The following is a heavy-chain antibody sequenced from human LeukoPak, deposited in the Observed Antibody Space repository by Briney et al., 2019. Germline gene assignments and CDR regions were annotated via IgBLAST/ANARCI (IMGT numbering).Heavy chain of an antibody. CDR2: IYYSVNT. CDR1: GGSISSYY. CDR3: ARDGGVAPHNWFDP. V-gene: IGHV4-59*12. D-gene: IGHD2-8*02. J-gene: IGHJ5*02. Sequence: NPSETLSLTCTVSGGSISSYYWSWIRQPPGKGLEWIGYIYYSVNTYYSPSLKSRVTISVDTSKNQFSLKLSSVTAADTAVYYCARDGGVAPHNWFDPWGQGTLVTVSS.